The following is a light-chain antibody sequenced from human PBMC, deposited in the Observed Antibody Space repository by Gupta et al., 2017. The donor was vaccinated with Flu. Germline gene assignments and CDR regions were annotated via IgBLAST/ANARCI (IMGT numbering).Light chain of an antibody. V-gene: IGKV1-39*01. CDR3: QQGSRRPYT. J-gene: IGKJ2*01. CDR2: KAT. CDR1: ESVTTY. Sequence: DIHLTQSPLSLSGYVGDRVVINCRANESVTTYLSWFQQTPGKAPKMLIYKATNLYKGVPERFSGSGSATDFTLTIRDLQPDDSATYYCQQGSRRPYTFGQGTRLEI.